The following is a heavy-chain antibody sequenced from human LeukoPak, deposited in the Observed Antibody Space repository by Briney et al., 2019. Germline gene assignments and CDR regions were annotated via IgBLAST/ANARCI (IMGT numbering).Heavy chain of an antibody. Sequence: GESLKISCQGSGYTFSTYWIAWVRQMPGKGLEWMGIIYPGDSDTRYSPSFQGQVTISVDRSINTAYLQWGGLKASDSAIYFCARQGGSGSVGAGKYDYDGMDVWGQGTAVTVTS. CDR2: IYPGDSDT. J-gene: IGHJ6*02. CDR3: ARQGGSGSVGAGKYDYDGMDV. V-gene: IGHV5-51*01. D-gene: IGHD3-10*01. CDR1: GYTFSTYW.